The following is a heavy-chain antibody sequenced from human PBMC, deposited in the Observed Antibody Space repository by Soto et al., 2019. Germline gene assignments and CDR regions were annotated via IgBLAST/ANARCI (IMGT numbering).Heavy chain of an antibody. V-gene: IGHV3-23*01. CDR2: ISGSGGST. D-gene: IGHD1-26*01. Sequence: GESLKISCAASGFTFSSYAMSWVRQAPGKGLEWVSAISGSGGSTYYADSVKGRFTISRDNSKNTLYLQMNSLRAEDTAVYYCAKSTIWEWELLLLDYWGQGTLVTVSS. J-gene: IGHJ4*02. CDR1: GFTFSSYA. CDR3: AKSTIWEWELLLLDY.